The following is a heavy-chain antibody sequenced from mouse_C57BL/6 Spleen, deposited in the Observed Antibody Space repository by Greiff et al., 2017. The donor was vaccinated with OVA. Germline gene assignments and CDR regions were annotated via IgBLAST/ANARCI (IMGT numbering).Heavy chain of an antibody. V-gene: IGHV14-1*01. D-gene: IGHD1-1*01. CDR1: GFNIKDYY. Sequence: EVKLMESGAELVRPGASVKLSCTASGFNIKDYYMHWVKQRPEKGLEWIGRIDPEDGDTEYAPKFQGKATMTADTSANTAYLQLSSLTSEDTAVYYCIYGSSPYYAMDYWGQGTSVTVSS. CDR2: IDPEDGDT. J-gene: IGHJ4*01. CDR3: IYGSSPYYAMDY.